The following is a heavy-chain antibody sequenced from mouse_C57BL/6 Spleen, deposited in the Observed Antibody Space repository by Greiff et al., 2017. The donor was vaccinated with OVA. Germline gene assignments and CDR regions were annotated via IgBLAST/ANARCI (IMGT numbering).Heavy chain of an antibody. CDR3: ARGRLPVSDWYFDV. J-gene: IGHJ1*03. V-gene: IGHV3-8*01. Sequence: EVKVVESGPGLAKPSPTLSLTCSVTGYSITSDYWHWIRKFPGNKLEYMGYISYSGSTYYNPSLNSRISITRATSTNQYYLQSYAVTTEYTSTYYCARGRLPVSDWYFDVWGTGTTVTVSS. CDR2: ISYSGST. CDR1: GYSITSDY. D-gene: IGHD2-2*01.